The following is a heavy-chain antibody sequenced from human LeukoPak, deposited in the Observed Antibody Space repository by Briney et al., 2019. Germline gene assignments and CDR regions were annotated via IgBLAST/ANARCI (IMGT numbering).Heavy chain of an antibody. CDR2: ISAYNGNT. Sequence: ASVKVSCKASGYTFTNYGISWVRQAPGQGLEWMGWISAYNGNTNYTQKLQGRVSMTTDTSTSTAYMELRSLRSDDTAVYYCARRLDYFDISGYHTLDYWGPGTLVTVSP. J-gene: IGHJ4*02. CDR3: ARRLDYFDISGYHTLDY. D-gene: IGHD3-22*01. CDR1: GYTFTNYG. V-gene: IGHV1-18*01.